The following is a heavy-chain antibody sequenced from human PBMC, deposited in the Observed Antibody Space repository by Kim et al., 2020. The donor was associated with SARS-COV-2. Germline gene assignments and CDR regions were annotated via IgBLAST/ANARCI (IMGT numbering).Heavy chain of an antibody. V-gene: IGHV1-69*13. CDR1: GGTFSSYA. D-gene: IGHD6-6*01. Sequence: SVKVSCEASGGTFSSYAISWVRQAPGQGLEWMGGIIPIFGTANYAQKFQGRVTITADESTSTAYMELSSLRSEDTAVYYCARGKYSSSSWDWLSNWFDPWGQGTLVTVSS. J-gene: IGHJ5*02. CDR3: ARGKYSSSSWDWLSNWFDP. CDR2: IIPIFGTA.